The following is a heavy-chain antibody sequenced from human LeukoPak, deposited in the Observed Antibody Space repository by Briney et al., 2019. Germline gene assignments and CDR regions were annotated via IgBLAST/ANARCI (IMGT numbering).Heavy chain of an antibody. CDR2: ISYDGSNK. Sequence: GGSLRLSCAASGFTFSSYAMPWVRQAPGKGLEWVAVISYDGSNKYYADSVKGRFTISRDNSKNTLYLQMNSLRAEDTAVYYCASPSTTVVVAAWYGMDVWGQGTTVTVSS. D-gene: IGHD2-15*01. CDR3: ASPSTTVVVAAWYGMDV. V-gene: IGHV3-30-3*01. CDR1: GFTFSSYA. J-gene: IGHJ6*02.